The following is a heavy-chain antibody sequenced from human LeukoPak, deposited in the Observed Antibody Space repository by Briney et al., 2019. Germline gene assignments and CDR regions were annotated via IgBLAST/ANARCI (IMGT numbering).Heavy chain of an antibody. CDR1: EFSVGSNY. CDR3: ARDADSASWFDY. Sequence: PGGSLRLSCAASEFSVGSNYMTWVRQAPGKGLEWVANINQDGSEKHSVNSVKGRFTISRDNAKNSLYLQMNSLRAEDTAVYYCARDADSASWFDYWGQGTLVTVSS. V-gene: IGHV3-7*01. D-gene: IGHD2-2*01. CDR2: INQDGSEK. J-gene: IGHJ4*02.